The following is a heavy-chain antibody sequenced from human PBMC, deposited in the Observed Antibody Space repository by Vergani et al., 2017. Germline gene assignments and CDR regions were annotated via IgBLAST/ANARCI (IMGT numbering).Heavy chain of an antibody. Sequence: QVQLVESGGGVVQPGRSLILSCAASGFTFNQYGMHWVRQAPGKGLEWVAVTWYDGNNKQYADSVKGRFTISRDNSKNTLYLQMNSLRAEDTAVYYCAREGYSXSWYPGYYYYYMDVWGKGTTVTVSS. CDR2: TWYDGNNK. V-gene: IGHV3-33*01. CDR1: GFTFNQYG. D-gene: IGHD6-13*01. CDR3: AREGYSXSWYPGYYYYYMDV. J-gene: IGHJ6*03.